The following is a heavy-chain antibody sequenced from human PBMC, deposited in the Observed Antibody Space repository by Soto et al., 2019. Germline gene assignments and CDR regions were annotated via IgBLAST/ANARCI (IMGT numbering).Heavy chain of an antibody. CDR2: IRGDGTRT. CDR3: ARGTLTSIDMVDY. V-gene: IGHV3-74*01. CDR1: GFTFSSYG. Sequence: PGGSLRLSCAASGFTFSSYGMHWVRQGPGKGLVWVSRIRGDGTRTNYADSVRGRFTVSRDNAKNTLYLQINSLTAEDTAVYYCARGTLTSIDMVDYWGQGTLVTVSS. J-gene: IGHJ4*02. D-gene: IGHD2-21*01.